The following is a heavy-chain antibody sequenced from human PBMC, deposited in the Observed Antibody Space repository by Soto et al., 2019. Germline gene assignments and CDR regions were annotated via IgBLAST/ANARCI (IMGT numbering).Heavy chain of an antibody. V-gene: IGHV4-39*01. D-gene: IGHD4-17*01. Sequence: SETLSLTCIVSGDSISSPGHFWDWIRQPPGKGLEWIGNIHYSRGTYYNPSLKSRVTMSVDTSKNQFSLKLSSVTAADTAVYYCATHPPYGPLDHWGQGTLVTVSS. CDR2: IHYSRGT. CDR1: GDSISSPGHF. J-gene: IGHJ4*02. CDR3: ATHPPYGPLDH.